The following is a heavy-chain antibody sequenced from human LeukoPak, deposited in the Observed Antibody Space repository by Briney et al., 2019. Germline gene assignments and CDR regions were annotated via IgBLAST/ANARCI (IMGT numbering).Heavy chain of an antibody. CDR1: GGSFSDYY. V-gene: IGHV4-34*01. Sequence: PSETLSLTCAVYGGSFSDYYWSWIRQPPGKGLEWIGEINHSGSTSYNPSLKSRVTLSVDTSQIQFSLKLTSVTAADTAVYYCARDLGYSSGWYDYWGQGTLVTVSS. D-gene: IGHD6-19*01. CDR3: ARDLGYSSGWYDY. CDR2: INHSGST. J-gene: IGHJ4*02.